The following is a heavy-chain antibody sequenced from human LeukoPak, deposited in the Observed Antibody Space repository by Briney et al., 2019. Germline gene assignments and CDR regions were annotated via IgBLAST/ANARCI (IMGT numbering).Heavy chain of an antibody. CDR1: GGSLSGYC. CDR2: INHSGNT. V-gene: IGHV4-34*01. CDR3: ARQGSGSSYYYYTFPY. J-gene: IGHJ4*02. Sequence: SETLSLTCAVYGGSLSGYCWSWIRQPPGKGLEWIGEINHSGNTNYNPSLKSRVTMSVDTSKNHFYLKLSSVTAADTAVYYCARQGSGSSYYYYTFPYWGQGTLVTVSS. D-gene: IGHD1-26*01.